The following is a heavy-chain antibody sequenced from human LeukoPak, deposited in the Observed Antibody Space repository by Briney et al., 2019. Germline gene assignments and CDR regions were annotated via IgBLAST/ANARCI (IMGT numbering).Heavy chain of an antibody. V-gene: IGHV3-30*03. CDR3: AREGYYGSGSPPSLYFDY. CDR2: ISYNGDNK. CDR1: GLTFSNAW. Sequence: GGSLRLSCAVSGLTFSNAWLSWVRQAPGKGLEWVAVISYNGDNKHYAESVKGRFTISRDNSRSTLYLQMNSLRPEDTAIYYCAREGYYGSGSPPSLYFDYWGQGTLVTVSS. D-gene: IGHD3-10*01. J-gene: IGHJ4*02.